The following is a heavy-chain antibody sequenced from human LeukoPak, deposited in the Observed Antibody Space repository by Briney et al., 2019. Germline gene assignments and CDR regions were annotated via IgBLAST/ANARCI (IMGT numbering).Heavy chain of an antibody. CDR2: INHSGST. Sequence: SETLSLTCAVSGGSISSYYWSWIRQPPGKGLEWIGEINHSGSTNYNPSLKSRVTISVDTSKNQFSLKLSSVTAADTAVYYCARGDSSSAFDYWGQGTLVTVSS. V-gene: IGHV4-34*01. J-gene: IGHJ4*02. D-gene: IGHD6-6*01. CDR3: ARGDSSSAFDY. CDR1: GGSISSYY.